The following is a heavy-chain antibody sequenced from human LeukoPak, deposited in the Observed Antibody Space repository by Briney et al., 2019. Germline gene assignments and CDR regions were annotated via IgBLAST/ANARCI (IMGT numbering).Heavy chain of an antibody. CDR1: GGSFSGYY. D-gene: IGHD2-2*02. Sequence: KPSETLSLTCAVYGGSFSGYYWSWIRQPPGKGLEWIGEINHSGSTNYNPSLKSRVTISVDTSKNQFSLKLSSVTAADTAVYYCARGPIQKHWGQGTLVTVSS. V-gene: IGHV4-34*01. CDR3: ARGPIQKH. CDR2: INHSGST. J-gene: IGHJ1*01.